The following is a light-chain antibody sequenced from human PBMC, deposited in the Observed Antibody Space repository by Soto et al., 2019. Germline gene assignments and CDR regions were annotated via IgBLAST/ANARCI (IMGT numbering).Light chain of an antibody. J-gene: IGKJ2*01. CDR2: GAS. Sequence: EIVMTQSPATLSVSPGERATVSCRASQTVSSNLAWYQQKPGQAPRLLIHGASTRATGVPARSSGSGSGTEFTLTISSLQSEDFAVYYCQQYHNWPPQYTFGQGTKLQIK. CDR1: QTVSSN. CDR3: QQYHNWPPQYT. V-gene: IGKV3-15*01.